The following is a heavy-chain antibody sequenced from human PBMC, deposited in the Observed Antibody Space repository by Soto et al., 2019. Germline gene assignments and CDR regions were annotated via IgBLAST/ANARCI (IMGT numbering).Heavy chain of an antibody. D-gene: IGHD2-15*01. CDR2: VNHSGST. V-gene: IGHV4-34*01. Sequence: SETLSLTCAVYGGSFTGYYWTWIRQPPGKGLEWVGEVNHSGSTNYNPSLKSRVTISVDTSKNQFSLKLSSVTAADTAVYYCARGFEGYCSGGSCDVDPWGQGTLVTVSS. J-gene: IGHJ5*02. CDR3: ARGFEGYCSGGSCDVDP. CDR1: GGSFTGYY.